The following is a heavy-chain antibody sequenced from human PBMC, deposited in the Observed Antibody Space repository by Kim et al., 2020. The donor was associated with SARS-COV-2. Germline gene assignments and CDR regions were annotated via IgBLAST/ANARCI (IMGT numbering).Heavy chain of an antibody. D-gene: IGHD6-13*01. CDR3: ASFIVQQLVPNEEYYYYGMDV. V-gene: IGHV4-4*02. J-gene: IGHJ6*02. CDR1: GGSISSSNW. Sequence: SETLSLTCAVSGGSISSSNWWSWVRQPPGKGLEWIGEIYHSGSTNYNPSLKSRVTISVDKSKNQFSLKLSSVTAADTAVYYCASFIVQQLVPNEEYYYYGMDVWGQGTTVTVSS. CDR2: IYHSGST.